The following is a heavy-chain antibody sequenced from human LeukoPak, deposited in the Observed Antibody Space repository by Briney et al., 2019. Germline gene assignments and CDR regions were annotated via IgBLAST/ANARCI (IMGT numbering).Heavy chain of an antibody. CDR2: ISGRGGTT. J-gene: IGHJ5*02. CDR3: AKGAAVAFLNWFDP. D-gene: IGHD6-19*01. V-gene: IGHV3-23*01. Sequence: GGSLRLSCAGSGFTFSSYAMSWVRQAPGKGLEWVSGISGRGGTTYYADAVKGRVTISRDNSKNILYLQLNSLRAEDTAVYYCAKGAAVAFLNWFDPWGQGTLVTVSS. CDR1: GFTFSSYA.